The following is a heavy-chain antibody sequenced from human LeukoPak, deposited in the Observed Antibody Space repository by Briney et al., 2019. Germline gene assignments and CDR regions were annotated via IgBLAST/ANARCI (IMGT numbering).Heavy chain of an antibody. V-gene: IGHV3-49*03. CDR2: IRSKAYGGTT. D-gene: IGHD3/OR15-3a*01. CDR3: TRAADFWTYMDV. J-gene: IGHJ6*03. CDR1: GVTFKGVA. Sequence: FPRVSCTASGVTFKGVAMSWLRQAKRKGLEWVGFIRSKAYGGTTEYAASVKGRFTISGDDSRSIAYLQMNSLKTEDTAVYYCTRAADFWTYMDVWGKGTTVTVSS.